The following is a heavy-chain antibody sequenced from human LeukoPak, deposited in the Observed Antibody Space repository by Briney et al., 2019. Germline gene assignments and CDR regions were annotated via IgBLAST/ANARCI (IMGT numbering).Heavy chain of an antibody. CDR3: IRGMDV. Sequence: GGSLRLSCAASGFIFSSYWMTWVRQAPGKGLEWVANIEPDGSETYYVGSVKGRFTISRDNAKNSLYLQMNSLRAEDTAVYYCIRGMDVWGQGTTVTVSS. D-gene: IGHD3-10*01. J-gene: IGHJ6*02. CDR2: IEPDGSET. V-gene: IGHV3-7*05. CDR1: GFIFSSYW.